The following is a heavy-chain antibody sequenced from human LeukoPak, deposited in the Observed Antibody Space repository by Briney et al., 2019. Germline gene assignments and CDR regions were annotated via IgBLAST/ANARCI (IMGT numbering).Heavy chain of an antibody. J-gene: IGHJ3*02. CDR1: GFTFSSYN. CDR2: ISSSSSYI. CDR3: ARDIPIAAAGTGDAFDI. V-gene: IGHV3-21*01. D-gene: IGHD6-13*01. Sequence: PGGSLRLSCAAPGFTFSSYNMNWVRQAPGKGLEWVSSISSSSSYIYYADSVKGRFTISRDNAKNSLYLQMNSLRAEDTAVYYCARDIPIAAAGTGDAFDIWGQGTMVTVSS.